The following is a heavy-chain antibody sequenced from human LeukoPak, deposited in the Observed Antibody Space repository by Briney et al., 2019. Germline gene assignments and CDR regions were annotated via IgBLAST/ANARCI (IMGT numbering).Heavy chain of an antibody. Sequence: PSQTLSLTCTVSGGSISSGGYYWSWIRQHPGKGLEWIGYIYYSGSTYYNPSLKSRVTISVDTSKNQFSLKLSSVTAADTAVYYCARDASLWFGEPPISHDAFDIWGQGTMVTVSS. V-gene: IGHV4-31*03. D-gene: IGHD3-10*01. CDR1: GGSISSGGYY. J-gene: IGHJ3*02. CDR2: IYYSGST. CDR3: ARDASLWFGEPPISHDAFDI.